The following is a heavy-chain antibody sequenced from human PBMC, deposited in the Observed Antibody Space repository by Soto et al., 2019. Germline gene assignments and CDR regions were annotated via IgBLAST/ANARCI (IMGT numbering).Heavy chain of an antibody. CDR2: SYYSGST. CDR3: ARGRIQLWYPFDY. CDR1: GGSIISYY. J-gene: IGHJ4*02. V-gene: IGHV4-59*01. D-gene: IGHD5-18*01. Sequence: SETLSLTCTVPGGSIISYYWSWIRQPPGEGLGWIGDSYYSGSTNYNPSLKSRVTISVDTSKNQFSLKLSSVTAADTAVYYCARGRIQLWYPFDYWGQGTLVTVS.